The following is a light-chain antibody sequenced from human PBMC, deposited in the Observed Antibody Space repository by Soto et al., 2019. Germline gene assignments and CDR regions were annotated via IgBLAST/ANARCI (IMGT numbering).Light chain of an antibody. CDR2: DAS. V-gene: IGKV1-5*01. CDR3: QQYNSYSGP. Sequence: DIQMTQSPSTLSASVGDRVTITCRASQSISSWLAWYQQKPGKAPKLLIYDASSLESGVPSRFSGSGSGTEFTLTISSVQPDDFATYYCQQYNSYSGPFGQGSKVEIK. J-gene: IGKJ1*01. CDR1: QSISSW.